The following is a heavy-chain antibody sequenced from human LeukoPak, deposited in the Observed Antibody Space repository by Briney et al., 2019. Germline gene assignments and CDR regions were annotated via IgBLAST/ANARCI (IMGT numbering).Heavy chain of an antibody. CDR3: ARGRGPPAYDFWSGKLGVWFDP. D-gene: IGHD3-3*01. CDR1: GGSFSGYY. J-gene: IGHJ5*02. CDR2: INHSGST. V-gene: IGHV4-34*01. Sequence: SETLSLTCAVYGGSFSGYYWSWIRQPPGKGLEWIGEINHSGSTNHNPSLKSRVTISVDTSKNQFSLKLSSVTAADTAVYYCARGRGPPAYDFWSGKLGVWFDPWGQGTLVTVSS.